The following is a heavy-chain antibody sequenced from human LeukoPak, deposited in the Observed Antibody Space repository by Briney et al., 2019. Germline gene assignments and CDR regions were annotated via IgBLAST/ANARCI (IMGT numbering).Heavy chain of an antibody. J-gene: IGHJ4*02. CDR1: GFTFSSYG. CDR3: ARRDSGDYAGGLLYY. CDR2: ISGSGGST. Sequence: GGSLRLSCAASGFTFSSYGMSWVRQAPGKGLEWVSAISGSGGSTYYADSVKGRFTISRDNSKNTLYLQMNSLRADDTAVYYCARRDSGDYAGGLLYYWGQGTLVTVSS. D-gene: IGHD4-17*01. V-gene: IGHV3-23*01.